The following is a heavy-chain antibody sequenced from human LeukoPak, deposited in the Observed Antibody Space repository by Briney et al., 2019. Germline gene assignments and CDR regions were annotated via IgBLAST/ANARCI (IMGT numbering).Heavy chain of an antibody. V-gene: IGHV4-34*01. D-gene: IGHD2-15*01. CDR1: GGSFSGYY. CDR3: ARGTVVISDY. CDR2: INHSGST. J-gene: IGHJ4*02. Sequence: SETLSLTCAVYGGSFSGYYWSWIRQPPGKGLEWIGEINHSGSTNYNPSLKSRVTISVDTSKNQFSLKLSSVTAADTAVYYCARGTVVISDYWGQGTLVTVSS.